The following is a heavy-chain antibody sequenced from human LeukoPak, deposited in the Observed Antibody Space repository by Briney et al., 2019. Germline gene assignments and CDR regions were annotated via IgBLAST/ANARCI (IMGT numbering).Heavy chain of an antibody. D-gene: IGHD6-13*01. V-gene: IGHV3-7*01. Sequence: GGSLRLSCAASGFTSSSYWMSWVRQAPGKGLEWVANIKQDGSEKYYVDSVKGRFTISRDNAKNSLYLQMNSLRAEDTAVYYCARIVAAAGYFDYWGQGTLVTVSS. CDR3: ARIVAAAGYFDY. J-gene: IGHJ4*02. CDR2: IKQDGSEK. CDR1: GFTSSSYW.